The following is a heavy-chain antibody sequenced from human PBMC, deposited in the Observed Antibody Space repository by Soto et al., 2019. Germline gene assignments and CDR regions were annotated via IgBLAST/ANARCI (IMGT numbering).Heavy chain of an antibody. CDR1: GFTLSSKY. CDR3: ARDARILVPGYGMDV. CDR2: IQSGGPT. J-gene: IGHJ6*02. D-gene: IGHD3-9*01. V-gene: IGHV3-66*01. Sequence: PGGSLRLSCAASGFTLSSKYITWALHSPGKGLEWVSLIQSGGPTYYADSVKGRFTISRDTSENTLHLQMDSLSAEDTAVYYCARDARILVPGYGMDVWGQGTTVTVSS.